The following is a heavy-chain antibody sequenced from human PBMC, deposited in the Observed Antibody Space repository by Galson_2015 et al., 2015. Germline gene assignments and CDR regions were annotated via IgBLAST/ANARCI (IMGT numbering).Heavy chain of an antibody. CDR3: AHNSREASFDY. Sequence: PALVKPTQTLTLTCTFSGFSLRTSGVGVGWIRQPPGKALEWLAIIYWDDDKRYRPSLESRLTITKDTSKNQVVLTMTNMGPVDTATYYCAHNSREASFDYWGQGTLVTVSS. D-gene: IGHD1-26*01. CDR2: IYWDDDK. CDR1: GFSLRTSGVG. V-gene: IGHV2-5*02. J-gene: IGHJ4*02.